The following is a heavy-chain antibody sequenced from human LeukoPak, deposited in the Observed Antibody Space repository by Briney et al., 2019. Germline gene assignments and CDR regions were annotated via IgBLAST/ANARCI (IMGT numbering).Heavy chain of an antibody. CDR3: AKTLITMIVVGITPYYFDY. J-gene: IGHJ4*02. V-gene: IGHV3-23*01. CDR1: GFTFSSYA. Sequence: GGSLRLSCAASGFTFSSYAMSWVRQAPGKGLEWVSAISGSGGSTYYADSVKGRFTISRDNSKNTLYLQMNSLRAEDTAVYYCAKTLITMIVVGITPYYFDYWGRGTLVTVSS. CDR2: ISGSGGST. D-gene: IGHD3-22*01.